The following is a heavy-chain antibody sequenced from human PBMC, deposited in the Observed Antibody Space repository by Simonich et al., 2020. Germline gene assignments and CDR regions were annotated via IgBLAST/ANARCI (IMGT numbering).Heavy chain of an antibody. CDR1: GFTFSSYA. CDR3: ARDGERYCGGDCYSYFDY. Sequence: QVQLVESGGGVVQPGRSLRLSCAASGFTFSSYAIHWVRQAQGKGLGWVAVISYDERNKTNADSVKGRVTISRDNSKNTLYLQMNSLRAEDTAVYYCARDGERYCGGDCYSYFDYWGQGTLVTVSS. D-gene: IGHD2-21*02. V-gene: IGHV3-30*07. CDR2: ISYDERNK. J-gene: IGHJ4*02.